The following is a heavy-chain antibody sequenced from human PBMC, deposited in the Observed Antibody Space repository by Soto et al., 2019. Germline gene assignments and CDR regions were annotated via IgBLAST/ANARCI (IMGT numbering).Heavy chain of an antibody. CDR1: GFTFSSYG. CDR3: AKQIFLGYSYNFDY. J-gene: IGHJ4*02. Sequence: GGSLRLSCAASGFTFSSYGMHWVRQAPGKGLEWVAVISYDGSNKYYADSVKGRFTISRDNSKNTLDLQMNSLRAEDTAVYYCAKQIFLGYSYNFDYWGQGTLVTVSS. D-gene: IGHD5-18*01. CDR2: ISYDGSNK. V-gene: IGHV3-30*18.